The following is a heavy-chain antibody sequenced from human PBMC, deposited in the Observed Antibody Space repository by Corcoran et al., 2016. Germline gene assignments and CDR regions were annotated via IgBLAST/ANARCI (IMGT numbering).Heavy chain of an antibody. CDR1: GYTFTSYY. CDR3: AKDLGATGPYVNHGGGGDY. J-gene: IGHJ4*02. CDR2: ISPSGGVT. V-gene: IGHV1-46*01. D-gene: IGHD3-16*01. Sequence: QVQLVQSGAEVKKPGASVKVSCTASGYTFTSYYMHWVRQAPGQGLEWMGIISPSGGVTSYAQRFQGRVTMTRDTSTSTVYMELSSLRSDDTAVYDCAKDLGATGPYVNHGGGGDYWGQGTLVTVSS.